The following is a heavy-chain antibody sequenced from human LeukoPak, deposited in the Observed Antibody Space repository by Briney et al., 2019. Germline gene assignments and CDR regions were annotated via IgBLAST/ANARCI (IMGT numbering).Heavy chain of an antibody. CDR1: GYTFTGYY. CDR2: INPSGGST. D-gene: IGHD2/OR15-2a*01. CDR3: ARDTRGSNYFDY. V-gene: IGHV1-46*01. Sequence: ASVKVSCKASGYTFTGYYMHWVRQAPGQGLEWMGIINPSGGSTSYAQKFQGRVTMTRDMSTSTVYMELSSLRSEDTAVYYCARDTRGSNYFDYWGQGTLVTVSS. J-gene: IGHJ4*02.